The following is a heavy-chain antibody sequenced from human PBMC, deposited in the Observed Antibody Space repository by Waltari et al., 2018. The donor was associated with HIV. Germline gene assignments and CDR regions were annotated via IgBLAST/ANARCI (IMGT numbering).Heavy chain of an antibody. CDR1: GLTVSSNY. CDR3: ARDPRPAGTDYYYGMDV. J-gene: IGHJ6*02. V-gene: IGHV3-53*02. D-gene: IGHD6-19*01. CDR2: IYSGGST. Sequence: EVQLVETGGGLIQLGGSLRLSCAASGLTVSSNYMSWVRRAPGTGLEWVSVIYSGGSTDYADSVKGLFTISRDNSKNTLYLQMNSLRAEDTAVYYCARDPRPAGTDYYYGMDVWGQGTTVTVSS.